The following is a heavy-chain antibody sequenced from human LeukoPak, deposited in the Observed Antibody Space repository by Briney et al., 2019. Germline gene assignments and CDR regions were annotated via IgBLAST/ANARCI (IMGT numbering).Heavy chain of an antibody. CDR1: GFTFSSYS. J-gene: IGHJ6*02. V-gene: IGHV3-23*01. Sequence: GGSLRPSCAASGFTFSSYSMNWVRQAPGKGLEWVSAISGSGESTYYADAVKGRFAISRGNSKNTLYLQMNSLRAEDTAVYYCAKSGIVGATYDYYYGMDVWGQGTTVTVSS. D-gene: IGHD1-26*01. CDR3: AKSGIVGATYDYYYGMDV. CDR2: ISGSGEST.